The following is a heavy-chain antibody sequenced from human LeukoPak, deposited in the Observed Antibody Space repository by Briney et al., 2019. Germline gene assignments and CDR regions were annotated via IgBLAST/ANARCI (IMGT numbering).Heavy chain of an antibody. CDR3: ARDGYSSGQYYYYYYYYMDV. D-gene: IGHD6-19*01. V-gene: IGHV4-61*02. CDR2: IYTSGST. CDR1: GGSISSSSYY. J-gene: IGHJ6*03. Sequence: SETLSLTCTVSGGSISSSSYYWSWIRQPAGKGLEWIGRIYTSGSTNYNPSLKSRVTMSVDTSKNQFSLKLSSVTAADTAVYYCARDGYSSGQYYYYYYYYMDVWGKGTTVTISS.